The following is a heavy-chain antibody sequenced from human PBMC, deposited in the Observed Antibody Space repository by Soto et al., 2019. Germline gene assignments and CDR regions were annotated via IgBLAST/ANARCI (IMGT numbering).Heavy chain of an antibody. CDR1: GGSISSGGYS. Sequence: LSLTCAVPGGSISSGGYSWSWIRQPPGKGLEWIGYIYHSGSTYYNPSLKSRVTISVDRSKNQFSLKLSSVTAADTAVYYCARGGYDFWSGYSLGMDVWGQGTTVTVSS. V-gene: IGHV4-30-2*01. J-gene: IGHJ6*02. CDR3: ARGGYDFWSGYSLGMDV. CDR2: IYHSGST. D-gene: IGHD3-3*01.